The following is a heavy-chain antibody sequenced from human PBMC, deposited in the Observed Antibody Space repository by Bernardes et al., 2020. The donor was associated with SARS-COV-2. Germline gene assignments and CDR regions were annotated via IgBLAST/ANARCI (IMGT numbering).Heavy chain of an antibody. CDR3: ARDVGGTDWRFGFDV. V-gene: IGHV3-21*01. CDR2: IPGAGMYI. CDR1: GLTFRNYL. D-gene: IGHD3-9*01. J-gene: IGHJ3*01. Sequence: GGSLRLSCVVSGLTFRNYLVSWFRQAQGKGLEWVSSIPGAGMYIYYGESVRGRFTTSRDNTRTSVFLQMESLRAEDTAVYYCARDVGGTDWRFGFDVWGPGTMVHVSS.